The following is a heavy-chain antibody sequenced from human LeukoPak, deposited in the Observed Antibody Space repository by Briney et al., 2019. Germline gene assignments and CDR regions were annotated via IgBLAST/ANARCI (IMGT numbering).Heavy chain of an antibody. CDR2: ISGSGGST. J-gene: IGHJ5*02. CDR1: GFTFSSYA. Sequence: QPGGSLRLSCAASGFTFSSYAMSWVRQAPGKGLEWVSAISGSGGSTYYADSVKGWFTISRDNSKNTLYLQMNSLRAEDTAVYYCAKSQAIFGVVSRFDPWGQGTLVTVSS. V-gene: IGHV3-23*01. CDR3: AKSQAIFGVVSRFDP. D-gene: IGHD3-3*01.